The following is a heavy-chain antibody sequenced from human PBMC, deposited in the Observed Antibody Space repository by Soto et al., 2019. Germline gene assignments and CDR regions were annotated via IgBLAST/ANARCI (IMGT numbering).Heavy chain of an antibody. CDR3: AVMFSSGWTKWFDY. CDR1: GYTFTSYA. CDR2: INAGNGNT. J-gene: IGHJ4*02. V-gene: IGHV1-3*01. Sequence: QVQLVQSGAEVKKPGASVKVSCKASGYTFTSYAMHWVRQAPGQRLEWMGWINAGNGNTKYSQKFQRRVTITRDTSASTAYMELSSLRSEDTAVYYCAVMFSSGWTKWFDYWGQGTLVTVSS. D-gene: IGHD6-19*01.